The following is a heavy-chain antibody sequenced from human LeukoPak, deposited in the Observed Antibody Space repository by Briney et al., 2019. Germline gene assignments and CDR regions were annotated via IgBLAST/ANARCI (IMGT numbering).Heavy chain of an antibody. D-gene: IGHD3-3*01. V-gene: IGHV4-34*01. J-gene: IGHJ4*02. CDR1: GGSFSGYY. CDR2: INHSGST. CDR3: ARGRESKYYDFWSGYYCY. Sequence: SETPSLTCAVYGGSFSGYYWSWIRQPPGKGLEWIGEINHSGSTNYNPSLKSRVTISVDTSKNQFSLKLSSVTAADTAVYYCARGRESKYYDFWSGYYCYWGQGTLVTVSS.